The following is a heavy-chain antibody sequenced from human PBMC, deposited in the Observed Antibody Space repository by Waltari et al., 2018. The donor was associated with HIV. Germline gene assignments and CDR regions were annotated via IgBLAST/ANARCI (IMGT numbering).Heavy chain of an antibody. V-gene: IGHV3-33*06. CDR1: GFNFKAFD. CDR3: AKDRAIGTLDH. Sequence: VRLVESGGGVVQPGKSLRLSCSASGFNFKAFDMHWVRQAPGKGLEWLALIWSDGSFQYYTDSVKGRFTISRDNFDNTLYLQMNSLRPEDTAIYYCAKDRAIGTLDHWGQGTLVTVSS. D-gene: IGHD1-26*01. CDR2: IWSDGSFQ. J-gene: IGHJ4*02.